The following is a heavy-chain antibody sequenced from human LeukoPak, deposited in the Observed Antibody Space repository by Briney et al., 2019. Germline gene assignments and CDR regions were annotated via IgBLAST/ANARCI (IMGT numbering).Heavy chain of an antibody. CDR1: GFTFSSYS. V-gene: IGHV3-21*01. CDR2: ISSSSSYI. J-gene: IGHJ4*02. Sequence: PGGSLRLSCAASGFTFSSYSMNWVRQAPGKGLEWVSSISSSSSYIYYADSVKGRFTISRDNAKNSLYLQMNSLRAEDTAVYYCARDHLNDSSGYPGVWGQGTLVTVSS. CDR3: ARDHLNDSSGYPGV. D-gene: IGHD3-22*01.